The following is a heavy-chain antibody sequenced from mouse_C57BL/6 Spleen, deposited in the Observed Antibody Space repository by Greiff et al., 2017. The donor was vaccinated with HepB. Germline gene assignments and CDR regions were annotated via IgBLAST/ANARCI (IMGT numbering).Heavy chain of an antibody. CDR3: ARYGNYGYFDV. CDR1: GYTFTSYW. D-gene: IGHD2-1*01. Sequence: QVQLQQPGAELVKPGASVKLSCKASGYTFTSYWMHWVKQRPGQGLEWIGMIHPNSGSTNYNEKFKSKATLTVDKSSSAAYMQLSSLTSEDSAVYYCARYGNYGYFDVWGTGTTVTVSS. V-gene: IGHV1-64*01. CDR2: IHPNSGST. J-gene: IGHJ1*03.